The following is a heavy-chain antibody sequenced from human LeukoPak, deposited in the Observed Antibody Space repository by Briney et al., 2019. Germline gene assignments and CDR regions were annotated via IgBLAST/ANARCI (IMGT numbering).Heavy chain of an antibody. V-gene: IGHV4-59*08. CDR1: DGSISRYY. D-gene: IGHD6-6*01. CDR3: ARHAGDKGSSSLIDY. J-gene: IGHJ4*02. CDR2: IHNSGTI. Sequence: SETLSLTCAVSDGSISRYYWSLFRQPPGKGLEWIGYIHNSGTIKYTPSLQSRATLSLDTSKNHVSLKVTSVTAADTAVYFCARHAGDKGSSSLIDYWGQGTLVTVSS.